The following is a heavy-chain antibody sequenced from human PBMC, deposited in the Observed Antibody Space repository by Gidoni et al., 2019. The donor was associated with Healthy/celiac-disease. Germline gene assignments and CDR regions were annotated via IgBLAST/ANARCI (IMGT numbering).Heavy chain of an antibody. Sequence: QVQLVESGGGVVQPGRSLRLSCAASGFSFSSYAMHWVRQAPGKGLEWVAVISYDGSNKDYADSVKGRFTISRDNSKNTLYLQMNSLRAEDTAVYYCARDPHDYGDYPPDYWGQGTLVTVSS. CDR2: ISYDGSNK. CDR1: GFSFSSYA. D-gene: IGHD4-17*01. CDR3: ARDPHDYGDYPPDY. J-gene: IGHJ4*02. V-gene: IGHV3-30*01.